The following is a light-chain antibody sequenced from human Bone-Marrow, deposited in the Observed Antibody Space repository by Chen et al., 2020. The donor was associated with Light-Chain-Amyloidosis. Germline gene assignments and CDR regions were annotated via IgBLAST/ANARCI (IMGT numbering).Light chain of an antibody. V-gene: IGKV3-20*01. J-gene: IGKJ4*01. CDR1: QTMSSNY. Sequence: EIVLTQSPGTLSLSPGEGANLSSRASQTMSSNYLTSYQQKFGQAPRLLIYGSSSRCTGIPDSVPRSESQTHFTLCVNRLQPGDVAKYCWPEYGTSQLAYGGGTKE. CDR3: PEYGTSQLA. CDR2: GSS.